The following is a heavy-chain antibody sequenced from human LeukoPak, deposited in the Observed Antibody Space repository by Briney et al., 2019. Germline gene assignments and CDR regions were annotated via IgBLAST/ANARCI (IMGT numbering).Heavy chain of an antibody. J-gene: IGHJ5*02. CDR3: AREYYGSGSYYTSWFDP. V-gene: IGHV3-30*04. Sequence: GGSLRLSCAASGFTFSSYAMHWVRQAPGKGLEWVAVISYDGSNKYYADSVKGRFTISRDNSKNTLYLQMNSLRAEDTAVYYCAREYYGSGSYYTSWFDPWGQGTLVTVSS. CDR2: ISYDGSNK. D-gene: IGHD3-10*01. CDR1: GFTFSSYA.